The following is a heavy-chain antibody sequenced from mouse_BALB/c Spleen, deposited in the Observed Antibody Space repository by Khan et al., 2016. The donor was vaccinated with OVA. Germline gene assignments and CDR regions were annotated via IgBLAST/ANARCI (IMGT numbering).Heavy chain of an antibody. CDR3: ARNSYMYDFTY. J-gene: IGHJ3*01. D-gene: IGHD2-14*01. V-gene: IGHV2-2*01. Sequence: VELVESGPGLVQPSQSLSITCTVSGFSLTTYGVHWVRQSPGKGLEWLGLIWSGGNTDYNAAFISRLSITKDNSKSQVFFKMNSLQADDIAMYYCARNSYMYDFTYWGQGTLVTVSA. CDR1: GFSLTTYG. CDR2: IWSGGNT.